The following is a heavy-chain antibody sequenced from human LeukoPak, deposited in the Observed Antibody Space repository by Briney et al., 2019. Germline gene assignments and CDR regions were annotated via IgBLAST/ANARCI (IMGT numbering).Heavy chain of an antibody. D-gene: IGHD2-15*01. CDR3: AKGYCSGGSCYPSYYYGMDV. CDR2: INWNGGST. CDR1: GFTFDDYG. V-gene: IGHV3-20*04. Sequence: GGSLRLSCAASGFTFDDYGMSWVRQAPGKGLEWVSGINWNGGSTGYADSVKGRFTISRDNAKNSLYLQMNSLRAEDTALYYCAKGYCSGGSCYPSYYYGMDVWGQGTTVTVSS. J-gene: IGHJ6*02.